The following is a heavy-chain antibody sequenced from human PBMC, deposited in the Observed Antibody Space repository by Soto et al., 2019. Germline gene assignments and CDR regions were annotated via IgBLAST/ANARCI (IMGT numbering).Heavy chain of an antibody. Sequence: SETLSLTCAVSGGSISSSNWWSWVRQPPGKGLEWIGEIYHSGSTNYSPSLKSRVTISVDKSKNQFSLKLSSVTAADTAVYYCAREVLGRYCISTTHCPTAFDPWGQGTLVTVSS. CDR2: IYHSGST. D-gene: IGHD2-2*01. J-gene: IGHJ5*02. CDR3: AREVLGRYCISTTHCPTAFDP. CDR1: GGSISSSNW. V-gene: IGHV4-4*02.